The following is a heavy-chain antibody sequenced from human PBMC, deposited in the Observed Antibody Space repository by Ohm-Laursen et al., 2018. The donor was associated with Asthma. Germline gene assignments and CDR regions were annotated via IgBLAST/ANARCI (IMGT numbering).Heavy chain of an antibody. V-gene: IGHV3-48*02. CDR3: ARDIAVAGIYYYYYGMDV. J-gene: IGHJ6*02. D-gene: IGHD6-19*01. CDR1: EFTFSLYS. Sequence: SLRLSCAASEFTFSLYSMNWVRQAPGKGLEWVSYISSGSSTIYYADSVKGRFTISRDNAKNSLYLQMNSLRDEDTAVYYCARDIAVAGIYYYYYGMDVWGQGTTVTVS. CDR2: ISSGSSTI.